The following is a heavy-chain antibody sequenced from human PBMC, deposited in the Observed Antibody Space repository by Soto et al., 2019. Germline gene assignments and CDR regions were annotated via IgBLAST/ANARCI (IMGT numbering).Heavy chain of an antibody. J-gene: IGHJ5*02. D-gene: IGHD2-2*01. V-gene: IGHV3-23*01. CDR1: GFPFSSYT. Sequence: EMQLLESGGGLVQRGGSLRLSCAASGFPFSSYTISWVRHVPGKGLEWVSGISGSGDITYYAASVKGRFTISRDNSKNTLYLQMNSLTAEDTAVYHGAKGRSSWFDPWGQGTLVTVSS. CDR3: AKGRSSWFDP. CDR2: ISGSGDIT.